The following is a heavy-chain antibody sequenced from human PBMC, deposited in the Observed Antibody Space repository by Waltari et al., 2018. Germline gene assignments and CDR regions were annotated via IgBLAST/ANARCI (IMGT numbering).Heavy chain of an antibody. CDR1: GFTFDDYG. V-gene: IGHV3-30*03. D-gene: IGHD2-15*01. CDR2: ISYDGSNK. Sequence: VQLVESGGGVVRPGGSLRLSCAASGFTFDDYGMSWVRQAPGKGLEWGAVISYDGSNKYYADSVKGRFTISRDNSKNTLYLQMNSLRAEDTAVYYCAREGVWPTKDIVVVVAATHGFDPWGQGTLVTVSS. CDR3: AREGVWPTKDIVVVVAATHGFDP. J-gene: IGHJ5*02.